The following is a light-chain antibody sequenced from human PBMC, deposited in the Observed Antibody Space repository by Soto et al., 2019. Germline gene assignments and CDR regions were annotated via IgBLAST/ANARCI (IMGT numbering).Light chain of an antibody. J-gene: IGKJ1*01. CDR2: GAS. CDR3: QQYNNWPRT. Sequence: ELVLTQSPGTLSLSPGEASTLSFSSSQSVSGNYLAWYQQKPGQAPRLLIYGASTRATGIPARFSGSGSGTEFTLTISSLQSEDFAVYYCQQYNNWPRTFGQGTKVDIK. V-gene: IGKV3-15*01. CDR1: QSVSGN.